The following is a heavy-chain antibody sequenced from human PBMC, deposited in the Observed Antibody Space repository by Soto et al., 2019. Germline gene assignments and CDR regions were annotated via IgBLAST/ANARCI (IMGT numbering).Heavy chain of an antibody. V-gene: IGHV3-33*01. CDR3: ARDGPVGYYGMDV. D-gene: IGHD1-26*01. CDR2: IWYDGSNK. CDR1: GFTFGSYG. J-gene: IGHJ6*02. Sequence: QVQLVESGGGVVQPGRSLRLSCAASGFTFGSYGMHWVRQAPGKGLEWVAVIWYDGSNKYYADSVKGRFTISRDKSKNTLYLQMNSLRAEDTAVYYCARDGPVGYYGMDVWGQGTTVTVSS.